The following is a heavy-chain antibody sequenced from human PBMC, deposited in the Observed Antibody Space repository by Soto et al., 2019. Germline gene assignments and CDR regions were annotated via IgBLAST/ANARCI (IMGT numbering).Heavy chain of an antibody. CDR1: GFTFSSYA. CDR2: ISGSGGST. D-gene: IGHD6-13*01. CDR3: AKAYSSTRTGTWFDP. J-gene: IGHJ5*02. Sequence: EVQLLESGGGLVQPGGSLRLSCAASGFTFSSYAMSWVRQAPGKGLEWVSAISGSGGSTYYADSVKGRFTISRDNSKNKLYLQMNSLRAEDTAVYYCAKAYSSTRTGTWFDPWGQGTLVTVSS. V-gene: IGHV3-23*01.